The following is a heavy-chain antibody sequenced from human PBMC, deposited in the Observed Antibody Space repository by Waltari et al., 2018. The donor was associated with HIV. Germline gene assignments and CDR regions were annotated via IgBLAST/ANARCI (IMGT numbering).Heavy chain of an antibody. CDR3: ARGGEYNWNDHYYYGMDV. D-gene: IGHD1-1*01. V-gene: IGHV5-51*03. Sequence: EVQLVQSGAEVKKPGESLTISCKGSGYSFTSYWIGWVRQMPGKGLEWMGIIYPGDSDTRYSPSFQGQVTIAADKSISTAYLQWSSLKASDTAMYYCARGGEYNWNDHYYYGMDVWGQGTTVTVSS. CDR1: GYSFTSYW. J-gene: IGHJ6*02. CDR2: IYPGDSDT.